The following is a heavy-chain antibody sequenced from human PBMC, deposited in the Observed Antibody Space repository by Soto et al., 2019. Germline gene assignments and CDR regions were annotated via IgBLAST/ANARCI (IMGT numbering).Heavy chain of an antibody. CDR2: INGDSGNT. CDR1: GYTFTSYA. V-gene: IGHV1-3*01. CDR3: ARGYCSSTTCYFQDY. J-gene: IGHJ4*02. D-gene: IGHD2-2*01. Sequence: GASVKVSCKASGYTFTSYAMHWVRQAPGQRLEWMGWINGDSGNTKYSRKFQGRVTIIRDTSAGTAYMELSSLRSEDTAVYYCARGYCSSTTCYFQDYWGQGTLVTVSS.